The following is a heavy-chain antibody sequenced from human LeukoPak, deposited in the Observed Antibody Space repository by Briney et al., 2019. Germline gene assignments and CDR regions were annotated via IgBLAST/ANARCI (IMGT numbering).Heavy chain of an antibody. CDR2: IRQDGDTK. V-gene: IGHV3-7*03. D-gene: IGHD6-13*01. CDR1: GFPFNAYW. CDR3: ARSLPYGTTWYGRSDF. Sequence: HPGGSLRLSCAPSGFPFNAYWMTWVRQAPGKGLEWVANIRQDGDTKYYVDSVKGRLTISIDNAMNSLDLQMNSLKADDTSSYYWARSLPYGTTWYGRSDFWGQGTLVTVSS. J-gene: IGHJ4*02.